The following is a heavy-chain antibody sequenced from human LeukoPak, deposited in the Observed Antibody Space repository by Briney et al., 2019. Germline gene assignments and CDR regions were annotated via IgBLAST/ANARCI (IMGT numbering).Heavy chain of an antibody. D-gene: IGHD2-2*01. CDR3: ARHGGDIVVVPAALTFDY. V-gene: IGHV5-10-1*01. CDR2: IDPSDSYT. Sequence: GESLKISCKGSGYSFTSYWISWVRQMPGKGLEWMGRIDPSDSYTNYSPSFQGHVTISADKSISTAYLQWSSLKASDTAMYYCARHGGDIVVVPAALTFDYWGQGTLVTVSS. CDR1: GYSFTSYW. J-gene: IGHJ4*02.